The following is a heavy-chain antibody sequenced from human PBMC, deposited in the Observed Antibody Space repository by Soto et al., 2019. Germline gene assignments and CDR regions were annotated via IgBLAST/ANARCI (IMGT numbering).Heavy chain of an antibody. D-gene: IGHD6-19*01. CDR2: ISGSGGNT. V-gene: IGHV3-23*01. CDR1: GFTFSSYA. J-gene: IGHJ4*02. Sequence: GGSLRLSCAASGFTFSSYAMSWVRQAPGKGLEWVSAISGSGGNTYYADSVKGRFTISRDNSKHTLYLQMNSLRAEDTAVYCCGLYGSGFYYFDYWGQGTLVTVSS. CDR3: GLYGSGFYYFDY.